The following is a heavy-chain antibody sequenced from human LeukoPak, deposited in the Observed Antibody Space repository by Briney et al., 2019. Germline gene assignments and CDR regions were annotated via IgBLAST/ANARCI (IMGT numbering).Heavy chain of an antibody. Sequence: GGSLRLSCAASGFIFDDYGMSWVRQAPGKGLEWVSGINWNGGSTGYADSVKGRFTISRDNAKNSLYLQMNSLRAEDTALYYCARDGADGLRSVLGDYWGQGTLVTVSS. D-gene: IGHD2-15*01. V-gene: IGHV3-20*04. CDR1: GFIFDDYG. J-gene: IGHJ4*02. CDR3: ARDGADGLRSVLGDY. CDR2: INWNGGST.